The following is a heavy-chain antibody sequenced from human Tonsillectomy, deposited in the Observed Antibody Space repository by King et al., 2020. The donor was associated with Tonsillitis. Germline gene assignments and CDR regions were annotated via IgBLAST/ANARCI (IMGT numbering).Heavy chain of an antibody. Sequence: VQLVESGGGVVQPGRSLRLSCAASGFTFSSYGMHWVRQAPGKGLEWVAVIWYDGSNKYYADSVKGRFTISRDNSKNTLYLQMNSLRAEDTAVYYGARRLGVVAATSYYYYYMDVWGKGTTVTVSS. CDR1: GFTFSSYG. D-gene: IGHD2-15*01. V-gene: IGHV3-33*08. CDR2: IWYDGSNK. J-gene: IGHJ6*03. CDR3: ARRLGVVAATSYYYYYMDV.